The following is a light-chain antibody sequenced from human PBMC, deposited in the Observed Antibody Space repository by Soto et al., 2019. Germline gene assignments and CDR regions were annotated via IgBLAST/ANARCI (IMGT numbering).Light chain of an antibody. CDR1: SSDVGRYNH. CDR2: EVS. V-gene: IGLV2-14*01. CDR3: CSYSSSSTRV. J-gene: IGLJ1*01. Sequence: QSALTQPASVSGSPGQSITISCTGTSSDVGRYNHVSWYQQHPGKAPKLMIYEVSDRPSGVSNRFSGSKSGNTASLTISGLQAEDEGDYYCCSYSSSSTRVFGSGTKLTVL.